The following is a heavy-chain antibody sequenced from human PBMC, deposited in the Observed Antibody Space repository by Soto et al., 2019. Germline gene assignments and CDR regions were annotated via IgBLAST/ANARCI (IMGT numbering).Heavy chain of an antibody. CDR1: GYTFTSYG. Sequence: QVQLVQSGAEVKKPGASVKVSCEASGYTFTSYGISWVRQAPGQGLEWMGRISTYSGDTKYAEEVQGRVTMTADTSTSTAYMELRSLRSGDTAVYYCARDNGQWLVNFWGQGTLVTVSS. CDR2: ISTYSGDT. V-gene: IGHV1-18*01. J-gene: IGHJ4*02. CDR3: ARDNGQWLVNF. D-gene: IGHD6-19*01.